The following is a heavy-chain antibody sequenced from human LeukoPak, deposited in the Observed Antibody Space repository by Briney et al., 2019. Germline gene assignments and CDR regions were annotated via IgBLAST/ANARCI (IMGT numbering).Heavy chain of an antibody. Sequence: GGSLRLSCAASGFTFSSYAMSWVRQAPGKGLEWVSTISGSGGTTYYADSVKGRFTISRDNSKNTLYLQMNSLRAEDTAVYYCAKDLKVGTYFDYWGQGTLVTVSS. CDR2: ISGSGGTT. CDR1: GFTFSSYA. CDR3: AKDLKVGTYFDY. V-gene: IGHV3-23*01. J-gene: IGHJ4*02. D-gene: IGHD6-13*01.